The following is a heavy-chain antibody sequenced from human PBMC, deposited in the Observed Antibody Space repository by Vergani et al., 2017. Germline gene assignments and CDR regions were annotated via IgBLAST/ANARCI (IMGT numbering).Heavy chain of an antibody. Sequence: VQLLESGGGVVQPGGSLRLSCAASGFTFSSYGIHWARQAPGKGLEWVAFIRYDGGSKYYADSVKGRFTISRDNSKNTLYLQMNSLRAEDTAVYYCAKDLTYDMDVWGQGTTVTVSS. V-gene: IGHV3-30*02. CDR2: IRYDGGSK. J-gene: IGHJ6*02. CDR3: AKDLTYDMDV. D-gene: IGHD3-9*01. CDR1: GFTFSSYG.